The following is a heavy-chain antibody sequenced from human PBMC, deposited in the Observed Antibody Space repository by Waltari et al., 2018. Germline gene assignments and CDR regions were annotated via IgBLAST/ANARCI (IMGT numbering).Heavy chain of an antibody. CDR1: GFTFSNYA. CDR2: ISYDAQYK. V-gene: IGHV3-30*04. D-gene: IGHD6-19*01. Sequence: QVQLVEAGGGVVQPGRSLTLTCEGSGFTFSNYAINWVRQAPGKGLECVAIISYDAQYKYYAESVKGRTSISRDNHKNTAYVEMNSLRPEDTAVYYCSRGGQWLVLYSFDYWGQGTLVTVSS. J-gene: IGHJ4*02. CDR3: SRGGQWLVLYSFDY.